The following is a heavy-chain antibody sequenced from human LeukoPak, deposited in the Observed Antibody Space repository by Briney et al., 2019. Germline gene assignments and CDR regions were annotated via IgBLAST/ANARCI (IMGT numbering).Heavy chain of an antibody. D-gene: IGHD3-22*01. J-gene: IGHJ6*03. CDR3: AKAGGYSPLIYYYYYMDV. CDR2: ISGGGGGT. V-gene: IGHV3-23*01. CDR1: GFTFSIYA. Sequence: GGSLRLSCAASGFTFSIYAMSWVRQGPGKGLEWVSTISGGGGGTYYADSVKGRFTISRDNSKNTLYLQMNSLRAEDTAVYYCAKAGGYSPLIYYYYYMDVWGKGTTVTVSS.